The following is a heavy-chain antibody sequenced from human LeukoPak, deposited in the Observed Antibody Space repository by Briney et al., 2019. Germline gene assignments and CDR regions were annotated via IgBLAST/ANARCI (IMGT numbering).Heavy chain of an antibody. CDR3: ARAGDYYYYMDV. CDR2: INHSGST. CDR1: GGSFSGYY. Sequence: PSETLSLTCAVYGGSFSGYYWSWIRQPPGKGLEWIGEINHSGSTNYNPSLKSRVTISVDKSKNQFSLKLSSVTAADTAVYYCARAGDYYYYMDVWGKGTTVTVSS. D-gene: IGHD7-27*01. V-gene: IGHV4-34*01. J-gene: IGHJ6*03.